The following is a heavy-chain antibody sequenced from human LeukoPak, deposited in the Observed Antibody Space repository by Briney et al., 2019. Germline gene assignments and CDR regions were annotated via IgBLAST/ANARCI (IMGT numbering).Heavy chain of an antibody. J-gene: IGHJ4*02. CDR1: GYTFTSYG. CDR3: ARDQWLVPQGHFDY. D-gene: IGHD6-19*01. CDR2: ISAYNHDT. V-gene: IGHV1-18*01. Sequence: GASVKVSCKASGYTFTSYGIGWARQAPGQGLEWMGWISAYNHDTSYAQKFQGRVTMTTDTYTSTAYMELRSLRSDDTALYYCARDQWLVPQGHFDYWGQGTLVTVSS.